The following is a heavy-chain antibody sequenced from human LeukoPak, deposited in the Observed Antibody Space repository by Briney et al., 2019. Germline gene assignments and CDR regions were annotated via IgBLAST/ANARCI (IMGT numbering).Heavy chain of an antibody. CDR3: AELGITMIGGV. CDR1: GFTFGDYA. Sequence: GGSLRLSCTASGFTFGDYAMSWFRQAPRKGLEWVSYISSSGSTIYHADSVKGRFTISRDNAKNSLYLQMNSLRAEDTAVYYCAELGITMIGGVWGKGTTVTISS. CDR2: ISSSGSTI. D-gene: IGHD3-10*02. J-gene: IGHJ6*04. V-gene: IGHV3-48*03.